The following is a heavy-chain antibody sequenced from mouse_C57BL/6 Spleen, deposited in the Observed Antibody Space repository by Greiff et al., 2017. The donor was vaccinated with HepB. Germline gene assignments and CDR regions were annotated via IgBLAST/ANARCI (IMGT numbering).Heavy chain of an antibody. Sequence: QVHVKQPGAELVRPGSSVKLSCKASGYTFTSYWMHWVKQRPIQGLEWIGNIDPSDSETHYNQKFKDKATLTVDKYSSTAYMHLSSLTSEDSAVYYCAILREAYWGQGTLVTVSA. CDR2: IDPSDSET. D-gene: IGHD1-1*01. CDR3: AILREAY. V-gene: IGHV1-52*01. CDR1: GYTFTSYW. J-gene: IGHJ3*01.